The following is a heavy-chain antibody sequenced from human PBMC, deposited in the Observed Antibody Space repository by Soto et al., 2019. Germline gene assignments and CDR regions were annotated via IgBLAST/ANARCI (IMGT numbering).Heavy chain of an antibody. CDR3: TPLCPSDYDFWSGYNAGSE. Sequence: GGSLRLSCAASGFTLSNAWMSWVRQAPGKXLEWVGRIKSKTDGGTTDYAAPVKGRFTISRDDSKNTLYLQMNSLKTEDTAVYYCTPLCPSDYDFWSGYNAGSEWGQGTLVTVSS. CDR2: IKSKTDGGTT. CDR1: GFTLSNAW. V-gene: IGHV3-15*01. D-gene: IGHD3-3*01. J-gene: IGHJ4*02.